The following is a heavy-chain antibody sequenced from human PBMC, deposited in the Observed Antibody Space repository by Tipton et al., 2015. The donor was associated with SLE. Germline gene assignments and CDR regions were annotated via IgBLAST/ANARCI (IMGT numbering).Heavy chain of an antibody. J-gene: IGHJ3*01. CDR2: INHRGST. CDR1: GGSFSGYY. V-gene: IGHV4-34*01. Sequence: LRLSCAVYGGSFSGYYWSWIRQPPGKGLEWIGEINHRGSTNYNPSLKSRVTISVDTSKNQFSLKVMSVTAADTAVYYCAREARRTWRAFDVWGQGTLVTVSS. CDR3: AREARRTWRAFDV.